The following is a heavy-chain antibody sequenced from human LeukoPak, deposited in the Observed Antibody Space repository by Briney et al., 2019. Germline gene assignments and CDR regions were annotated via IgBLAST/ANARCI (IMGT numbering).Heavy chain of an antibody. J-gene: IGHJ5*02. CDR1: GLDLSTYE. Sequence: GGSLRLSCAASGLDLSTYEMNWVRQAPGQGLEWIADITISGHTKNYADSVKGRFSISRDNARTSLYLQMHSLRVEDTGVYYCARGDRHADLWGQGTLVTVSS. CDR2: ITISGHTK. D-gene: IGHD5-24*01. CDR3: ARGDRHADL. V-gene: IGHV3-48*03.